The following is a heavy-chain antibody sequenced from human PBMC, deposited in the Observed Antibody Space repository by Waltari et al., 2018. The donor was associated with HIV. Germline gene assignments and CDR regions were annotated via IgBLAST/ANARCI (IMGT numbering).Heavy chain of an antibody. Sequence: QVHLVESGGGVVQPGGSRRLSCAASGFTFSSFGMRWVRQAPGKGLEWEAVISNDGSSKYYADSVKGRFTISRDNSKNTLYLHMNSLRAEDTAVYYCASPFYSDSTTYYYGLDYWGQGTLVTVSS. D-gene: IGHD3-22*01. V-gene: IGHV3-30-3*01. CDR2: ISNDGSSK. J-gene: IGHJ4*02. CDR3: ASPFYSDSTTYYYGLDY. CDR1: GFTFSSFG.